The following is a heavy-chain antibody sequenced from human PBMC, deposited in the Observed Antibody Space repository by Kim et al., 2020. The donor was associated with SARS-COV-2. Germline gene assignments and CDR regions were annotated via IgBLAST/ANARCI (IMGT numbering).Heavy chain of an antibody. J-gene: IGHJ4*02. V-gene: IGHV4-4*09. CDR3: ALMAAAGTSDFDY. Sequence: YNPALERRVTISVDTSKSQFSLKRSSVTAADTAVYYCALMAAAGTSDFDYWGQGTLVTVSS. D-gene: IGHD6-13*01.